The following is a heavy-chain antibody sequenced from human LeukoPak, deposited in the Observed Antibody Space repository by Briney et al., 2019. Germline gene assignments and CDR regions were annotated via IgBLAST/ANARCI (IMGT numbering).Heavy chain of an antibody. CDR2: INHSGST. V-gene: IGHV4-34*01. CDR1: GESFSGYY. CDR3: ARGVGYYGSGSYYVGHNWFDP. Sequence: SETLSLTCAVYGESFSGYYWSWIRQPPGKGLEWIGEINHSGSTNYNPSLKSRVTISVDTSKNQFSLKLSSVTAADTAVCYCARGVGYYGSGSYYVGHNWFDPWGQGTLVTVSS. J-gene: IGHJ5*02. D-gene: IGHD3-10*01.